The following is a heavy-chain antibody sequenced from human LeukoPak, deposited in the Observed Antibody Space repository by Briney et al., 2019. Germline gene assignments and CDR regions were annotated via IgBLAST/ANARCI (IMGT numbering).Heavy chain of an antibody. CDR1: GFTFGDYA. CDR3: TREHDILTD. D-gene: IGHD3-9*01. CDR2: IRSKAYGGTT. V-gene: IGHV3-49*03. Sequence: GGSLRLSCTASGFTFGDYAMSWLRQAPGKGLEWVGFIRSKAYGGTTEYAASVKGRFTISRDDSKSIAYLQMNSLKTEDTAVYYCTREHDILTDWGQGTLVTVSS. J-gene: IGHJ4*02.